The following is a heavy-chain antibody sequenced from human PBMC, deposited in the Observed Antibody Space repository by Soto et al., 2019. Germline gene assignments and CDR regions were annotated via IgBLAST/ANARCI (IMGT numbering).Heavy chain of an antibody. CDR1: GFTFSSYA. J-gene: IGHJ4*02. V-gene: IGHV3-30-3*01. CDR3: ARAPHHYYYDSSGYSDY. Sequence: GGSLRLSCAASGFTFSSYAMHWVRQAPGKGLEWVAVISYDGSNKYYADSVKGRFTISRDNSKNTLYLQMNSLRAEDTAVYYCARAPHHYYYDSSGYSDYWGQGTLVTVSS. CDR2: ISYDGSNK. D-gene: IGHD3-22*01.